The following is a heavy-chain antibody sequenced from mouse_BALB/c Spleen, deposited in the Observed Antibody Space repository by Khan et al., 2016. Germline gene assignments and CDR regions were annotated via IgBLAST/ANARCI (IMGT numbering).Heavy chain of an antibody. V-gene: IGHV4-1*02. CDR3: ASLHYYGYMNY. D-gene: IGHD1-2*01. CDR2: INQDSSTI. Sequence: EVKLLESGGGLVQPGGSLKLSCAASGFDFSRYWMSWVRQAPGKGLEWIGEINQDSSTINYTPSLKDKFIISRDNAKNTLYLQMSKVRSEDTALYYLASLHYYGYMNYWGQGTTLTVSA. J-gene: IGHJ2*01. CDR1: GFDFSRYW.